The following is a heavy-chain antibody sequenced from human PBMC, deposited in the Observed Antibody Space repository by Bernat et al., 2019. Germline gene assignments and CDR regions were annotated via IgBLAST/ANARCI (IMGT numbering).Heavy chain of an antibody. D-gene: IGHD3-22*01. J-gene: IGHJ4*02. CDR2: ISYDGSNK. Sequence: QVQLVESGGGVVQPGRSLRLSCAASGFTFSSYGMHWVRQAPGKGLEWVAVISYDGSNKYYADSVKGRFTISRDNSKNTLYLQMNSLRAEDTAMYYCARTEASSGYGYGDYWGQGTLVTVSS. V-gene: IGHV3-30*03. CDR3: ARTEASSGYGYGDY. CDR1: GFTFSSYG.